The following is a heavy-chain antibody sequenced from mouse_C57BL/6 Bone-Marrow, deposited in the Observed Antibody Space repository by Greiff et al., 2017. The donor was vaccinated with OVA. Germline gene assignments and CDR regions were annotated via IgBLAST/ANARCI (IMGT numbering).Heavy chain of an antibody. V-gene: IGHV14-3*01. CDR3: AVIYYDYEPFAY. J-gene: IGHJ3*01. CDR2: IDPANGNT. D-gene: IGHD2-4*01. CDR1: GFNIKNTY. Sequence: EVQLQQSVAELVRPGASVQLSCTASGFNIKNTYMHWVKQRPEQGLEWIGRIDPANGNTKYAPKFPGKATITADTSSNTAYLQLSSPTTEDTAIYYCAVIYYDYEPFAYWGQGTLVTVSA.